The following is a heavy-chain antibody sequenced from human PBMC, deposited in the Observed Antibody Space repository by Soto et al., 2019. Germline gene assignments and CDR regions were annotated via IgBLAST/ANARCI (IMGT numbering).Heavy chain of an antibody. CDR2: IYYSGST. V-gene: IGHV4-30-4*01. J-gene: IGHJ4*02. Sequence: PSETLSLTCTVSGGSISSGDYYWSWIRQPPGKGLEWIGYIYYSGSTYYNPSLKSRVTISVDTSKNQFSLKLSSVTAADTAVYYCARVLSSGYYYWSQLFDYWGQGTLVTVSS. CDR1: GGSISSGDYY. CDR3: ARVLSSGYYYWSQLFDY. D-gene: IGHD3-22*01.